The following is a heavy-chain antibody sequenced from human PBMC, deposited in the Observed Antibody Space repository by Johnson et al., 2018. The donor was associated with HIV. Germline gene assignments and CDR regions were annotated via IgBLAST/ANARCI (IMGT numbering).Heavy chain of an antibody. CDR2: ISYDGSNK. J-gene: IGHJ3*02. CDR3: AKGQVARGAFDI. Sequence: QVQLVESGGGVVQPGGSLRLSCAASGFTFSSYAMHWVRQAPGKGLEWVAVISYDGSNKYYADSVKGRFTISRDNSKNTRYLHMSSLRLEDTAVYYCAKGQVARGAFDIWGQGTTVTVSS. CDR1: GFTFSSYA. V-gene: IGHV3-30*04.